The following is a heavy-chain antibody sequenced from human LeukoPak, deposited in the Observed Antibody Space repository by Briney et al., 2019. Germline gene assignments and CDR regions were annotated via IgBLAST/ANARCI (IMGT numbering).Heavy chain of an antibody. CDR1: GFTFSSYS. CDR3: ARGTPIDIVVVPAAYYYYYMDV. CDR2: ISSSSSTI. Sequence: GGSLRLSCAASGFTFSSYSMNWVRQAPGKGLEGVSYISSSSSTIYYADSVKGRFTISRDNAKNSLYLQMNSLRAEDTAVYYCARGTPIDIVVVPAAYYYYYMDVWGKGTTVTVSS. D-gene: IGHD2-2*01. V-gene: IGHV3-48*04. J-gene: IGHJ6*03.